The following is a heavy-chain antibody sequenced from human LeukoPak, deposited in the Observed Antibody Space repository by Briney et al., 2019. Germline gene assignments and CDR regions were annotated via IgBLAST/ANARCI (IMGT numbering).Heavy chain of an antibody. V-gene: IGHV3-30*02. Sequence: PGGSLRLSCAASGFTFSSYGMHWVRQAPGKGLEWVAFIRYDGSNKYYADSVKGRFTISRDSSKNTLYLQMNSLRAEDTAVYYCAKIIKGYYGSGSLSGDYWGQGTLVTVSS. J-gene: IGHJ4*02. CDR3: AKIIKGYYGSGSLSGDY. CDR1: GFTFSSYG. D-gene: IGHD3-10*01. CDR2: IRYDGSNK.